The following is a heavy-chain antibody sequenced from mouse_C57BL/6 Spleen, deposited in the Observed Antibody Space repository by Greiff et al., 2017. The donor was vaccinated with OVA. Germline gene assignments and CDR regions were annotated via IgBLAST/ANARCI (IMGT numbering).Heavy chain of an antibody. J-gene: IGHJ2*01. Sequence: QVQLQQPGAELVRPGTSVKLSCKASGYTFTSYWMHWVKQRPGQGLEWIGVIDPSDSYTNYNQKFKGKATLTVDTSSSTAYMQLSSLTSEDSAVYYCARFYDYDVFDYWGQGTTLTVSS. D-gene: IGHD2-4*01. CDR2: IDPSDSYT. CDR3: ARFYDYDVFDY. V-gene: IGHV1-59*01. CDR1: GYTFTSYW.